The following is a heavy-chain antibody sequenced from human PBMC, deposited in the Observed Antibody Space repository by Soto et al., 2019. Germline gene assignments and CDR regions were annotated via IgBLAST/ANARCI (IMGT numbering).Heavy chain of an antibody. D-gene: IGHD6-13*01. Sequence: SLRLSCAASGFTFSDYYMSWIRQAPGKGLEWVSYISSSGSTIYYADSVKGRFTISRDNAKNSLYLQMNSLRAEDTAVYYCATTSSRYGPLDYWGQGTLVTVSS. CDR1: GFTFSDYY. CDR3: ATTSSRYGPLDY. J-gene: IGHJ4*02. CDR2: ISSSGSTI. V-gene: IGHV3-11*01.